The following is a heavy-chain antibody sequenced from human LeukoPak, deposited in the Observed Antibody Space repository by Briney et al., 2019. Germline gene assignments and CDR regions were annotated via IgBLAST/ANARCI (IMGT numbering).Heavy chain of an antibody. CDR1: GFTFSSYS. CDR2: ISSSSRYI. Sequence: SGGSLRLSCAASGFTFSSYSMNWVRQAPGKGLEWVSSISSSSRYIYYADSVKGRFTISRDNAKNSLYPQMNSLRAEDTAVYYCARAEEQWLVREVLDYWGQGTLVTVSS. CDR3: ARAEEQWLVREVLDY. J-gene: IGHJ4*02. D-gene: IGHD6-19*01. V-gene: IGHV3-21*01.